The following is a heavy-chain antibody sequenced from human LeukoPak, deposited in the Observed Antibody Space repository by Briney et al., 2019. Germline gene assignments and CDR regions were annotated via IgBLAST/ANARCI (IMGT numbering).Heavy chain of an antibody. J-gene: IGHJ5*02. Sequence: GGSLRLSCAASGFTFSSYWMSWVRQAPGKGLEWVANIKQDGSEKYYVDSVKGRFTISRDNAKNSLYLQMNSLRAEDTAVYYCATLTDTNWFDPWGQGTLVTVSS. CDR3: ATLTDTNWFDP. CDR2: IKQDGSEK. CDR1: GFTFSSYW. V-gene: IGHV3-7*01.